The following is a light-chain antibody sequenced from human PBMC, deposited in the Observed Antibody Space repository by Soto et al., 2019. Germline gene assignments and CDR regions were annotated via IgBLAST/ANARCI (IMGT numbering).Light chain of an antibody. CDR2: EVS. CDR3: SSHTSSSIWV. V-gene: IGLV2-14*03. Sequence: QSALTQPASVSGSPGQSITISCTGTSSDVGDYNFVSWYQQLPGKAPKLMIYEVSHRPSGVSNRFSGSKSGNMASLTISGLLAEDEAHYYCSSHTSSSIWVFGGGTKVTVL. J-gene: IGLJ3*02. CDR1: SSDVGDYNF.